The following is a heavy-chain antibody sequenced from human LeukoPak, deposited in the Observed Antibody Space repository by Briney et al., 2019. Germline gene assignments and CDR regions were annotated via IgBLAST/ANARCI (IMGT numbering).Heavy chain of an antibody. CDR1: GGSISSYY. D-gene: IGHD6-19*01. CDR3: ATLAGFHWYFDL. CDR2: IYYSGST. J-gene: IGHJ2*01. Sequence: SETLSLTCTVSGGSISSYYWSWIRQPPGKGLEWIGYIYYSGSTNYNPSLKSRVTISVDTSKNQFSLKLSSVTAADTAVYYCATLAGFHWYFDLWGRGTLVTVSS. V-gene: IGHV4-59*12.